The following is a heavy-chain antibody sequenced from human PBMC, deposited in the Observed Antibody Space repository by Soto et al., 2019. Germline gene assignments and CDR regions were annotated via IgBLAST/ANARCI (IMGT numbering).Heavy chain of an antibody. V-gene: IGHV5-51*01. CDR2: IYPGDSDT. D-gene: IGHD4-17*01. Sequence: GESLKISCKGSGYTFTSYWIGWVRQMPGKGLEWMGIIYPGDSDTRYSPSFQGQVTISADKSIRTAYLQWSSLKASDTAMYYCARHVGYGDYSYYYYGMDVWGQGTTVTVSS. CDR3: ARHVGYGDYSYYYYGMDV. CDR1: GYTFTSYW. J-gene: IGHJ6*02.